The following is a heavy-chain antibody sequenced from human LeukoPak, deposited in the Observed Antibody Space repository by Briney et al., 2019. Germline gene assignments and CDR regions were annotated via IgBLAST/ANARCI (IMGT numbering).Heavy chain of an antibody. CDR3: ARGPRITIFGVVMANDAFDI. CDR2: INPKGGGT. D-gene: IGHD3-3*01. Sequence: ASVKVSCKASGYTFTDYFMNWVRQARGEGLERMGWINPKGGGTVYAQKFQGRVTMTRDTSSSTAYMELSRLRFDDTVVYYCARGPRITIFGVVMANDAFDIWGQGTMVTVSS. V-gene: IGHV1-2*02. CDR1: GYTFTDYF. J-gene: IGHJ3*02.